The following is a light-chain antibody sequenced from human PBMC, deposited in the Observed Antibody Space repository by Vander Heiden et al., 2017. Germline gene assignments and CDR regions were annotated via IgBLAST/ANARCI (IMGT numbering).Light chain of an antibody. CDR3: QQRSNWPWT. CDR1: QSVSSY. J-gene: IGKJ1*01. V-gene: IGKV3-11*01. CDR2: DAP. Sequence: EIVLTQSPATLSLSPGERATLSCRASQSVSSYLAWYQQKPGQAPRLLIYDAPNRATGIPARFSGSGSGTDFTLTISSLEPEDFAVYYCQQRSNWPWTFGQGTKVXIK.